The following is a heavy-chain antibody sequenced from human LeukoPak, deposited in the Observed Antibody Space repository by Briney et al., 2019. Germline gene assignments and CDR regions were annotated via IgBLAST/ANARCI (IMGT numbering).Heavy chain of an antibody. CDR3: ARGPHYGSGVTDY. CDR1: GFTFSSYS. Sequence: GGSLRLSCAASGFTFSSYSMNWVRQAPGKGLEWVSYISSSSSTIYYADSVKGRFTISRDNAKNSLYLQMNSLRAEDTAVYYCARGPHYGSGVTDYWGQGTLVTVSS. CDR2: ISSSSSTI. J-gene: IGHJ4*02. D-gene: IGHD3-10*01. V-gene: IGHV3-48*04.